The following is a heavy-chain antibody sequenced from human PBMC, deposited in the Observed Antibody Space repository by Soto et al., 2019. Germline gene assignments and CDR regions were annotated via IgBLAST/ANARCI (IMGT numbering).Heavy chain of an antibody. Sequence: PSETLSLTCTVSCGSIISGSYHWSWIRQHPGKGLEWIGNIYYSGSSYYNPSLKSRATISIDTSKDQFSLRLGSVTAADTAVYYCARVEGSSYYFRHDCWGRGTLVTVSS. V-gene: IGHV4-31*03. D-gene: IGHD1-26*01. CDR2: IYYSGSS. J-gene: IGHJ4*02. CDR1: CGSIISGSYH. CDR3: ARVEGSSYYFRHDC.